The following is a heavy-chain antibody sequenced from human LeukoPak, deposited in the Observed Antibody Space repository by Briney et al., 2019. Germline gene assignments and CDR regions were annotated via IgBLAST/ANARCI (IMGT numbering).Heavy chain of an antibody. CDR1: GGSVSSGSYY. J-gene: IGHJ4*02. CDR3: ARGTYTGYIVVPDY. V-gene: IGHV4-61*01. Sequence: SETLSLTCTVSGGSVSSGSYYWRWIRQPPGTGLEWIGYIYCSGSTNYNPSLKSRVTISVDTSKNQFSLRLSSVTAADTAVYYCARGTYTGYIVVPDYWGQGTLVTVSS. D-gene: IGHD2-21*01. CDR2: IYCSGST.